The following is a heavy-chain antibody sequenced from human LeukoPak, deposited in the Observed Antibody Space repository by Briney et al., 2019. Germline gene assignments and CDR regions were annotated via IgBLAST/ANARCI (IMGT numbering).Heavy chain of an antibody. CDR3: ARQTQLVLNY. CDR1: GYNFTTYW. CDR2: IYPGDSDT. V-gene: IGHV5-51*01. Sequence: GESLKISCKGSGYNFTTYWVGRVRQMPGKGLEWMGIIYPGDSDTRYSPSFQGQVTISADKSISTAYLQWSSLKASDTAMYYCARQTQLVLNYWGQGTLVTVSS. J-gene: IGHJ4*02. D-gene: IGHD6-6*01.